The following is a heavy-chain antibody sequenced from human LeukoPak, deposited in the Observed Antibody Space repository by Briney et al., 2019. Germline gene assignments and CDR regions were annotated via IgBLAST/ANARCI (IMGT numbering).Heavy chain of an antibody. CDR2: IKARSDGGTT. Sequence: GGSLRLSCAASGFTFSSYAMHWVRQAPGKGLEWVGRIKARSDGGTTDSAASVKGRFIVLRDDSKNTVYLEMNSLKIEDTAVYYCTTDIYCTSTSCPPGEYWGQGTLVTVSS. D-gene: IGHD2-2*01. CDR3: TTDIYCTSTSCPPGEY. V-gene: IGHV3-15*01. J-gene: IGHJ4*02. CDR1: GFTFSSYA.